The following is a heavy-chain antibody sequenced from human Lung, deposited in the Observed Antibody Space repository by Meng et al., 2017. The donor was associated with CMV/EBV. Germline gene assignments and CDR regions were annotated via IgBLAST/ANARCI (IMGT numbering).Heavy chain of an antibody. V-gene: IGHV4-30-4*01. J-gene: IGHJ3*02. D-gene: IGHD6-6*01. CDR2: IHFNGNA. CDR3: AREVDAARDSDAFDI. Sequence: SKTLSLXXIVSGASISSENYFWSWIRQPPGKGLEWIGYIHFNGNAYYNPSLESRAAISKDTSNNQSNDQFSLKLSSVTAADTAVYYCAREVDAARDSDAFDIWGQGXMVTVSS. CDR1: GASISSENYF.